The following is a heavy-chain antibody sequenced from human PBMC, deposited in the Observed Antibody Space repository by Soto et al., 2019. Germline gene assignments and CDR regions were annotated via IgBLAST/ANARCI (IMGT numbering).Heavy chain of an antibody. CDR2: IRSKAYGGTT. Sequence: GGSLRLSCTASGFTFGGYAMSWVRQAPGKGLEWVGFIRSKAYGGTTEYAASVKGRFTISRDDSKSIAYLQMNSLKTEDTAVYYCTRDSAEGTLTYYDFWSGYKEWYYYYGMDVWGQGTTVTVSS. J-gene: IGHJ6*02. CDR3: TRDSAEGTLTYYDFWSGYKEWYYYYGMDV. CDR1: GFTFGGYA. V-gene: IGHV3-49*04. D-gene: IGHD3-3*01.